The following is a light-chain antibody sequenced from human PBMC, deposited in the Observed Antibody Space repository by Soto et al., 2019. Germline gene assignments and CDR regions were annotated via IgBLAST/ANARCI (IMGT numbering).Light chain of an antibody. V-gene: IGKV1-39*01. CDR3: QQSYSLPYT. CDR2: AAS. CDR1: QSIDNF. Sequence: DIQMTQSPSSLSASVGDRVTITCRPSQSIDNFLNWCQQKPGKAPNLLIYAASSLQSGVSSRFSGSGSGTDFTLTISSLQPEDSATYYCQQSYSLPYTFGQGTKVDIK. J-gene: IGKJ2*01.